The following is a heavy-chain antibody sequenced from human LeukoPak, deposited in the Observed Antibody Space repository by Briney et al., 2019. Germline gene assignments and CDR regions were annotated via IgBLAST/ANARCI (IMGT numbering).Heavy chain of an antibody. V-gene: IGHV6-1*01. D-gene: IGHD6-13*01. CDR1: GDSFSSNSAA. Sequence: SQTLSLTCALSGDSFSSNSAAWNWIRQSPSRGLEWLGRTYYRSKWYNDYAVSVKSRITINPDTSKNQFSLQLNSVTPEDTAVYYCARVLIAAAGTSYWFDPWGQGTLVTVSS. CDR2: TYYRSKWYN. J-gene: IGHJ5*02. CDR3: ARVLIAAAGTSYWFDP.